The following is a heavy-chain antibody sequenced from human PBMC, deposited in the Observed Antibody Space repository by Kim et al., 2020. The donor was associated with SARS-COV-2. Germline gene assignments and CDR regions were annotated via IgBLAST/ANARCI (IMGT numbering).Heavy chain of an antibody. V-gene: IGHV1-2*06. J-gene: IGHJ4*02. CDR3: ASWKWLAPFDY. Sequence: ASVKVSCKTSGYAFTDYYIHWVRQAPGQGLEWMGRINPKSGGTNFALKFQGRVTMTRDTSINTAYMELSSLKSDDTAVYYCASWKWLAPFDYWGQGTLVTVSS. CDR2: INPKSGGT. CDR1: GYAFTDYY. D-gene: IGHD6-19*01.